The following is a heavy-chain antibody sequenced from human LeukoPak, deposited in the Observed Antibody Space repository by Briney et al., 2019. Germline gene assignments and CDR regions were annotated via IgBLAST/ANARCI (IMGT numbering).Heavy chain of an antibody. D-gene: IGHD1-20*01. J-gene: IGHJ5*02. CDR3: ARASITGTWFDP. V-gene: IGHV1-18*01. CDR2: ISAYNGNT. CDR1: GYTFTSYG. Sequence: ASVKVSCKASGYTFTSYGISWVRQVPGQGLEWMGLISAYNGNTNYAQTFQGRVTMTRDTSISTAYMELSRLRSDDTAVYYCARASITGTWFDPWGQGTLVTVSS.